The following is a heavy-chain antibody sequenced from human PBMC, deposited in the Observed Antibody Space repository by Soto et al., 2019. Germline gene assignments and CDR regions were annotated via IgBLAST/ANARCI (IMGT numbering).Heavy chain of an antibody. CDR1: GFTFSMSA. CDR3: VVCRSSRCYGKFDX. Sequence: SVKVSCKTSGFTFSMSAIQWVRQTRGQRLEWIGWVVSDSGSTNSAQMFQGRVTFTRDMSTSTVYMDLSSLSFDDTAVYYCVVCRSSRCYGKFDXWGQGTLVTVSS. D-gene: IGHD2-2*01. V-gene: IGHV1-58*02. J-gene: IGHJ4*02. CDR2: VVSDSGST.